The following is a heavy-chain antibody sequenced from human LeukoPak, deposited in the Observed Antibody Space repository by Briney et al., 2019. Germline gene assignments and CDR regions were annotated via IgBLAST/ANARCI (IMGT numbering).Heavy chain of an antibody. J-gene: IGHJ4*02. CDR1: GFTFSSYA. D-gene: IGHD2-15*01. CDR3: AREVAGGSGFDY. CDR2: ISYDGSNK. V-gene: IGHV3-30*04. Sequence: PGRSLRLSCAASGFTFSSYAIHWVRQAPGKGLEWVAVISYDGSNKYYADSVKGRFTISRDNSKNTLYLQMNSLRAEDTAVYYCAREVAGGSGFDYWGQGTLVTVSS.